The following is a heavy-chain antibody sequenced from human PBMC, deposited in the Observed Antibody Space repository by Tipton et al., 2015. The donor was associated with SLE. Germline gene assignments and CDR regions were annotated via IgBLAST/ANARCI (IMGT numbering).Heavy chain of an antibody. D-gene: IGHD4/OR15-4a*01. CDR1: GGTFSSYA. V-gene: IGHV1-69*05. CDR3: ARGVAALLTTGYYMDV. Sequence: QLVQSGAEVKKPGSSVKVSCKASGGTFSSYAISWVRQAPGQGLEWMGGIIPIFGTANYAQKFQGRVTITTDESTSTAYVELSSLRSEDTAVYYCARGVAALLTTGYYMDVWGKGTTVTVSS. CDR2: IIPIFGTA. J-gene: IGHJ6*03.